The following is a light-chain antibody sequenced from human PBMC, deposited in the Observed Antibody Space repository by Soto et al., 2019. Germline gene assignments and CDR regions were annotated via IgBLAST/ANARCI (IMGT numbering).Light chain of an antibody. J-gene: IGKJ4*01. V-gene: IGKV3-20*01. CDR3: QQYGSSPLT. Sequence: EIVLTQSPGTLSLSPGERATLSCRASQSVSSNHLVWYQQKPGQGPRLLIFAAASRASGIPDRFSGSVSGTDFTLTISRLEPEDFAVYYCQQYGSSPLTFGGGTKVEI. CDR1: QSVSSNH. CDR2: AAA.